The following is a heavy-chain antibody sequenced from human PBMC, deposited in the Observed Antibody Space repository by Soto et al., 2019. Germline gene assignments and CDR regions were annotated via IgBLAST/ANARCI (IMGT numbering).Heavy chain of an antibody. Sequence: PGGSLRLSCAASGFTFSDHYMDWVRQAPGKGLEWVGRIRNKANSYTTEYAASVKGRFTISRDDSKNSVYLQMNSLKTEDTAVYYCAREVATAFPIFDYWGQGTLVTVSS. CDR3: AREVATAFPIFDY. D-gene: IGHD2-2*01. V-gene: IGHV3-72*01. J-gene: IGHJ4*02. CDR1: GFTFSDHY. CDR2: IRNKANSYTT.